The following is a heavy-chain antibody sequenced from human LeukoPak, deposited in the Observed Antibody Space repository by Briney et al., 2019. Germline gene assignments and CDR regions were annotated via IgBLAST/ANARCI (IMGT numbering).Heavy chain of an antibody. CDR1: GFTVSTSY. Sequence: GGSLRLSPAASGFTVSTSYMNWVRQAPGKGLEWVSVIYGGGSTYYADSVRGRFTISRDNSKNTLYLQMNSLRAEDTAVYFCARGYSSSWPDFWAERPLVTVSS. CDR2: IYGGGST. J-gene: IGHJ4*02. V-gene: IGHV3-53*01. D-gene: IGHD6-13*01. CDR3: ARGYSSSWPDF.